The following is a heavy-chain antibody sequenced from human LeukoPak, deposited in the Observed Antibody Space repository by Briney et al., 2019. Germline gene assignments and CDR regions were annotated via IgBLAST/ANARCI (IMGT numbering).Heavy chain of an antibody. CDR3: ARDLASIAAVNWFDP. CDR1: GYTFTIYG. Sequence: ASVKVSSKASGYTFTIYGISWVRQAPGQGLEWMGWISAYNGNTNYAQKLQGRVTMTTDTSTSTAYTELRSLRSDDTAVYYCARDLASIAAVNWFDPWGQGTLVTVSS. J-gene: IGHJ5*02. CDR2: ISAYNGNT. V-gene: IGHV1-18*04. D-gene: IGHD6-13*01.